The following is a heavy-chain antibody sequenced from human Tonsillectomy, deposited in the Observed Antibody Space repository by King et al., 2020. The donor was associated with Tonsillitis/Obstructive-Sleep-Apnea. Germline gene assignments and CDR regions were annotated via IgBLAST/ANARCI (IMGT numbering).Heavy chain of an antibody. CDR2: INWNGGST. V-gene: IGHV3-20*04. Sequence: QLVQSGGGVVRPGGSLRLSCAASGFTFEDYGMSLVRQAPGKGLEWGSGINWNGGSTGFADSLKGRFSISSDNAKNSLYLQMNSLRAEDTALYYCATYSSSSRGEGIFDYWGQGTLVTVSS. J-gene: IGHJ4*02. CDR3: ATYSSSSRGEGIFDY. CDR1: GFTFEDYG. D-gene: IGHD6-6*01.